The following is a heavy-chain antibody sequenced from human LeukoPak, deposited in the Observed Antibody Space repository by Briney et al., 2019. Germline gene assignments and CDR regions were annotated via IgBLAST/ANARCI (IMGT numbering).Heavy chain of an antibody. Sequence: SETLSLTCTVSGGSISSYYWSWIRQPPGKGLEWIGEINHSGSTNYNPSLKSRVTISVDTSKNQFSLKLSSVTAADTAVYYCARGRGYYDSSGYGAFDIWGQGTMVTVSS. V-gene: IGHV4-34*01. J-gene: IGHJ3*02. D-gene: IGHD3-22*01. CDR3: ARGRGYYDSSGYGAFDI. CDR2: INHSGST. CDR1: GGSISSYY.